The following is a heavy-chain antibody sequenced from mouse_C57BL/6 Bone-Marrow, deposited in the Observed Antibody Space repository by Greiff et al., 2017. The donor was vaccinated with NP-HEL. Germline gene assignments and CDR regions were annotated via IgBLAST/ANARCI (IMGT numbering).Heavy chain of an antibody. D-gene: IGHD1-1*01. CDR2: IDPDTRGT. CDR3: TRDYYGRSDDFDD. V-gene: IGHV1-15*01. CDR1: GYTFTDYA. J-gene: IGHJ2*01. Sequence: VQLQQSGAELVRPGASVPLSCQASGYTFTDYALHWVKQTPLHGLEWIGAIDPDTRGTAYNQKFKGKAILTADKSSSTDYMELRSLTSEDSAVYDCTRDYYGRSDDFDDGGQGTTLTVAS.